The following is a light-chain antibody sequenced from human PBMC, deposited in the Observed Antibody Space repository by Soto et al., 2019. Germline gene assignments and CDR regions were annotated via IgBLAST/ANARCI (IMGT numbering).Light chain of an antibody. CDR3: QQRCSWACMFT. CDR1: QSDGNY. J-gene: IGKJ2*01. CDR2: DVS. Sequence: IVLTQSPATLSLSPGERATLSCRASQSDGNYIAWYQQKPGQPPRLLIYDVSNRVTGVPAIFSGSGSGTVFTLTIRNLDPEDFGVYHCQQRCSWACMFTFGPGTQLE. V-gene: IGKV3-11*01.